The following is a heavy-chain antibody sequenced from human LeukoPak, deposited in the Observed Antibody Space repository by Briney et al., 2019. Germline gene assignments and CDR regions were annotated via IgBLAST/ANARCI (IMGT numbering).Heavy chain of an antibody. Sequence: PETLSLTCTVSGGSISSYYWSWIRQPAGKGLEWIGRIYTSGSTNYNPSLKSRVTMSVDTSKNQFSLKLSSVTAADTAVYYCARVNWNYGFDWFDPWGQGTLVTVSS. CDR2: IYTSGST. CDR1: GGSISSYY. V-gene: IGHV4-4*07. D-gene: IGHD1-7*01. J-gene: IGHJ5*02. CDR3: ARVNWNYGFDWFDP.